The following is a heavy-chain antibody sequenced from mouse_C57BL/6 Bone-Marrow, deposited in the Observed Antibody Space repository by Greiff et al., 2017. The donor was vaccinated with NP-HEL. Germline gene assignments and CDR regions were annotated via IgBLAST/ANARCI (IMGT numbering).Heavy chain of an antibody. D-gene: IGHD3-2*02. CDR3: ARSGAGYAMDY. J-gene: IGHJ4*01. Sequence: EVQLQQSGPVLVKPGASVKMSCKASGYTFTDYYMNWVKQSHGKSLEWIGVINPYNGGTSYNQKFKCKATLTVDKSSSTAYMELNSLTSEDSAVYYCARSGAGYAMDYWGQGTSVTVSS. CDR2: INPYNGGT. CDR1: GYTFTDYY. V-gene: IGHV1-19*01.